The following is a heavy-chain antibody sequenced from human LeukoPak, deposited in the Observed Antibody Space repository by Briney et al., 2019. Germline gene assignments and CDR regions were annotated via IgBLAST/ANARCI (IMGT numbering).Heavy chain of an antibody. D-gene: IGHD1-26*01. J-gene: IGHJ5*02. V-gene: IGHV3-33*01. CDR3: ARSKTVGALYNWFGP. CDR2: VWYDGSNK. Sequence: PGGSLRLSCVASGLTFSNYGMHWVRQAPGKGLEWVVDVWYDGSNKYYADSVKGRFTISRDDSKNTLYLQMNSLRAEDTAVYYCARSKTVGALYNWFGPWGQGTLVTVSS. CDR1: GLTFSNYG.